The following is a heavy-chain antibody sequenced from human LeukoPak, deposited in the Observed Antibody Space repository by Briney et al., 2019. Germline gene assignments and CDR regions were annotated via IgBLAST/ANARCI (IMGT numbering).Heavy chain of an antibody. V-gene: IGHV1-8*01. CDR3: ARGPEVRGVIRTGYVMDV. CDR1: GYTFTSYD. J-gene: IGHJ6*02. Sequence: ASVKVSCKASGYTFTSYDINWVRQATGQGLEWMGWMNPNSGNTGYAQKFQGRVTMTRNTSISTAYMELSSLRSEDTAVYYCARGPEVRGVIRTGYVMDVWGQGTTVTVFS. D-gene: IGHD3-10*01. CDR2: MNPNSGNT.